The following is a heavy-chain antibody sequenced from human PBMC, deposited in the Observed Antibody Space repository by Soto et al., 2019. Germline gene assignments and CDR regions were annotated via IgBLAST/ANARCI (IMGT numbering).Heavy chain of an antibody. V-gene: IGHV1-46*01. CDR2: INPSRATT. CDR1: GDTFSSQY. D-gene: IGHD3-3*01. CDR3: VGGADLEGRYNWFDP. Sequence: QVQLVQSGAEVKKPGASMKVSCKSFGDTFSSQYIHWVRQAPGQGLEWVGLINPSRATTTISQKFQGRVPLTSDTSTRTGYRELSSLRSDDTAIYFCVGGADLEGRYNWFDPWGQGTLVTVSS. J-gene: IGHJ5*02.